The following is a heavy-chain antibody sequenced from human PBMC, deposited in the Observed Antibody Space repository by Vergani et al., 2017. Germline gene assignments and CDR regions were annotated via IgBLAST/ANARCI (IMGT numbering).Heavy chain of an antibody. CDR2: IYYSGST. CDR3: ARDRIAAPDYYYYGMDV. V-gene: IGHV4-30-4*01. D-gene: IGHD2-15*01. J-gene: IGHJ6*02. CDR1: GGSISSGDYY. Sequence: QVQLQQSGPGLVKPSQTLSLTCTVSGGSISSGDYYWSWIRQPPGKGLEWIGYIYYSGSTYYNPSLKSRVTISVATSKNQLSLKLSSGTAADTAVYYCARDRIAAPDYYYYGMDVWGQGTTVTVSS.